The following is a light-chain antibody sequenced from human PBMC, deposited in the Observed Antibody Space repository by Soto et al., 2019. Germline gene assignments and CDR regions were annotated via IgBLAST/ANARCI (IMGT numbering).Light chain of an antibody. CDR2: GAS. Sequence: EIVMTQSPATLSVSPGERATLSCRASQSVSSNLAWYQQKPGQSPRLLIYGASTRATGIPARFSGSGSGTEFTLTISSLQSEDFAVYYCQQYNNRLWTFGQGTKWIS. V-gene: IGKV3-15*01. CDR3: QQYNNRLWT. CDR1: QSVSSN. J-gene: IGKJ1*01.